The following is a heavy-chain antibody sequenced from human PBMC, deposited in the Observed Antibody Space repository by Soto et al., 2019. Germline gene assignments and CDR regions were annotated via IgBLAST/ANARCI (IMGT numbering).Heavy chain of an antibody. D-gene: IGHD3-3*01. J-gene: IGHJ6*02. CDR3: AREWAREGITIFGVGANYYYGMDV. CDR1: GDSVSSNSVT. V-gene: IGHV6-1*01. CDR2: TYYRSKWYN. Sequence: PSQTLSLTCAISGDSVSSNSVTWNWIRQSPSRGLEWLGRTYYRSKWYNDYAVSVKSRITINPDTSKNQFSLQLNSVTPEDTAVYYCAREWAREGITIFGVGANYYYGMDVWGQGTTVTVSS.